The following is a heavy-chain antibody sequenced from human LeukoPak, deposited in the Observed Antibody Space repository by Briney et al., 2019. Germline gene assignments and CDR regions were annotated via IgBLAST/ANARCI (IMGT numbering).Heavy chain of an antibody. V-gene: IGHV4-59*08. CDR3: ARLILVGATNLHFDY. D-gene: IGHD1-26*01. J-gene: IGHJ4*02. CDR2: IYYSGST. Sequence: PSETLSLTCTVSGGSISSYYWSWFRQPPGKGLEWIGYIYYSGSTNYNPSLKSRVTISVDTSKNQFSLKLSSVTAADTAVYYCARLILVGATNLHFDYWGQGTLVTVSS. CDR1: GGSISSYY.